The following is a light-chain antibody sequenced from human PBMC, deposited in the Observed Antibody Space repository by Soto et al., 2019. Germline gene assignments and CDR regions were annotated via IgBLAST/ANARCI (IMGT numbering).Light chain of an antibody. CDR1: SSNGGSNT. Sequence: QSVLTQPPSASGTPGQRVTISCSGASSNGGSNTIDWYRQFPGTAPQLLIYSDVQRPSRVPDRFSGSRSGASASLAISGLQSEEEAVYFCATWDDSLNGVIFGGGTKLTVL. CDR2: SDV. V-gene: IGLV1-44*01. CDR3: ATWDDSLNGVI. J-gene: IGLJ2*01.